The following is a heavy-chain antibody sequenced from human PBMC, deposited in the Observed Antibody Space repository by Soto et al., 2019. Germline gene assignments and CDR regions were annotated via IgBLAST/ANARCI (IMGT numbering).Heavy chain of an antibody. J-gene: IGHJ6*02. D-gene: IGHD2-2*01. Sequence: QVQLVQSGAEVKKPGSSVKVSCKASGGTFSSYAISWVRQAPGQGLEWMGGIIPIFGTANYAQKFQGRVTITADKSTSTAYMELCSLRSEDTAVYYCATSPQKYCSSTSCYHYYYGMDVWGQGTTVTVSS. CDR3: ATSPQKYCSSTSCYHYYYGMDV. CDR1: GGTFSSYA. V-gene: IGHV1-69*06. CDR2: IIPIFGTA.